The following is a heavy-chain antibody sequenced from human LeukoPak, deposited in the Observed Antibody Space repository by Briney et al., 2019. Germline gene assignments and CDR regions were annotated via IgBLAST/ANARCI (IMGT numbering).Heavy chain of an antibody. CDR2: ISGYNGNT. D-gene: IGHD3-10*01. CDR1: GYTFTSYG. CDR3: ARVSRGAYYYYYYMDV. Sequence: GASVKVSCKASGYTFTSYGINWVRQAPGQGLEWMGWISGYNGNTNYAQKLQGRVTMTTDPSTTTAYMELSRLRSDDTAVYYCARVSRGAYYYYYYMDVWGKGTTVTISS. J-gene: IGHJ6*03. V-gene: IGHV1-18*01.